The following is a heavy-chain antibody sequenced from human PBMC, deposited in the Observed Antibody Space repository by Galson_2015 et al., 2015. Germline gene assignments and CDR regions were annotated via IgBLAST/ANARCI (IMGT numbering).Heavy chain of an antibody. V-gene: IGHV3-33*01. CDR2: IRYDGSNK. Sequence: SLRLSCAASGFTFSSYGMHWVRQAPGKGLEWVAVIRYDGSNKYYADSVKGRFTISRDNSKNTLYLQMNSLRAEDTAVYYCARDPSEAVLLEYYYYYMDVWGKGTTVTASS. D-gene: IGHD2/OR15-2a*01. CDR1: GFTFSSYG. J-gene: IGHJ6*03. CDR3: ARDPSEAVLLEYYYYYMDV.